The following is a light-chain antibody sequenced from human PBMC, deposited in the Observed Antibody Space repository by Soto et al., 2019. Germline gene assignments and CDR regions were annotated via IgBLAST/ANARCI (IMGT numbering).Light chain of an antibody. CDR1: SGYVGTYSL. V-gene: IGLV2-23*01. J-gene: IGLJ1*01. CDR3: CLYVGATTYV. CDR2: EGH. Sequence: QSALAQPASMSGSPGQSITISCTGASGYVGTYSLVSWHQQHPGKAPKVVIYEGHKRPSGVPDRFSGSTSVNTASLTISGLQTDDEADYYCCLYVGATTYVFGTGTKVTVL.